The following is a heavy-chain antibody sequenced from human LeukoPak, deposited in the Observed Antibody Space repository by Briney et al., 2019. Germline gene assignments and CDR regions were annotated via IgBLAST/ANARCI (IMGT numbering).Heavy chain of an antibody. CDR3: AVGYCSSTSCYVSIAAPLDY. D-gene: IGHD2-2*01. Sequence: SVTVSCKASGGTFSSYAISWVRQAPGQGLEWMGGIIPIFGTANYAQKFQGRVTITTDESTSTAYMELSSLRSEDTAVYYCAVGYCSSTSCYVSIAAPLDYWGQGTLVTVSS. CDR2: IIPIFGTA. V-gene: IGHV1-69*05. J-gene: IGHJ4*02. CDR1: GGTFSSYA.